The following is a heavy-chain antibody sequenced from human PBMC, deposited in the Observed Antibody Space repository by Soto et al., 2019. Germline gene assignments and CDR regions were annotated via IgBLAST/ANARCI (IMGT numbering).Heavy chain of an antibody. CDR3: AVVDSTGNWFDP. CDR2: MYYSGTT. CDR1: GGSISSSDFC. J-gene: IGHJ5*02. Sequence: SETLSLTCTFSGGSISSSDFCLGWLRQPPGKGLDFIGSMYYSGTTYYNPSLKNRITISVDTSKNQFSLKLISVTAADTAVYYCAVVDSTGNWFDPWGQGALVTVSS. D-gene: IGHD3-22*01. V-gene: IGHV4-39*01.